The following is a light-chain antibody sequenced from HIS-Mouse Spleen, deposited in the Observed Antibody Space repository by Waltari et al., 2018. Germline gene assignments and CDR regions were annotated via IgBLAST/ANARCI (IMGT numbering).Light chain of an antibody. J-gene: IGLJ3*02. CDR2: GNS. Sequence: QSVLTQPPSVSGAPGQRVTIPCTGSSSNIGAGYDVPWYQQLPGTAPKLLIYGNSNRPSGVPDRFSGSKSGTSASLAITGLQAEDEADYYCQSYDSSLSVPWVFGGGTKLTVL. CDR3: QSYDSSLSVPWV. CDR1: SSNIGAGYD. V-gene: IGLV1-40*01.